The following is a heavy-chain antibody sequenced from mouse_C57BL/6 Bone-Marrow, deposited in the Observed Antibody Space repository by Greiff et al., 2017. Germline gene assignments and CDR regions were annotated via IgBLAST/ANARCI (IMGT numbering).Heavy chain of an antibody. Sequence: VQLQQPVAELVMPGASVKLSCKASGYTFTSSWMHWVKQRPGQGLEWIGEIDPSDSYTNYNQKFKGKSTLTVDKSSSTAYMQLSSLTAEDSAVYYCARQLAYWGQGTLVTVSA. CDR2: IDPSDSYT. J-gene: IGHJ3*01. V-gene: IGHV1-69*01. CDR1: GYTFTSSW. CDR3: ARQLAY.